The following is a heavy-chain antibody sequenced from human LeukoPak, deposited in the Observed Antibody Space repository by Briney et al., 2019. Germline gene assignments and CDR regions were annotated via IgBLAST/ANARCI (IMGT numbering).Heavy chain of an antibody. CDR1: GFTFSSYS. Sequence: WGSMIHSCAASGFTFSSYSMNWVRQAPGKGLEWVSSISSSSNYIYYADSVKGRFTISRDNAKNSLYLQMNSLRDEDTAIYYCARDRSTYSSSWYLDYWGQGTLVTVSS. D-gene: IGHD6-13*01. CDR2: ISSSSNYI. CDR3: ARDRSTYSSSWYLDY. V-gene: IGHV3-21*01. J-gene: IGHJ4*02.